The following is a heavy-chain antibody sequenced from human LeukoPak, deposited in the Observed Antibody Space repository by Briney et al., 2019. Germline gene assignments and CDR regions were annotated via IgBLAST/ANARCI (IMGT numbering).Heavy chain of an antibody. CDR1: GGTFSSYA. J-gene: IGHJ5*02. CDR2: IIPIFGTA. D-gene: IGHD6-19*01. CDR3: ARGPPSSGWFPLNWFDP. Sequence: SVKVSCKASGGTFSSYAISWVRQAPGQGLEWMGGIIPIFGTANYAQKFQRRVTITADESTSTAYMELSSLRSEDTAVYYCARGPPSSGWFPLNWFDPWGQGTLVTVSS. V-gene: IGHV1-69*13.